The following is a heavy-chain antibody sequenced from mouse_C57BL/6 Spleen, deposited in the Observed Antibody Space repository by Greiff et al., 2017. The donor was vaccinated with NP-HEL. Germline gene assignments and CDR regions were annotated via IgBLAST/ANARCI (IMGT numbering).Heavy chain of an antibody. CDR1: GYTFTSYW. Sequence: VQLQQSGAELVRPGSSVKLSCKASGYTFTSYWMHWVKQRPIQGLEWIGDIYPGSGSTNYNEKFKSKATLTVDTSSSTAYMQLSSLTSEDSAVYYCARAAYGNFYFDYWGQGTTLTVSS. CDR3: ARAAYGNFYFDY. J-gene: IGHJ2*01. D-gene: IGHD2-1*01. CDR2: IYPGSGST. V-gene: IGHV1-55*01.